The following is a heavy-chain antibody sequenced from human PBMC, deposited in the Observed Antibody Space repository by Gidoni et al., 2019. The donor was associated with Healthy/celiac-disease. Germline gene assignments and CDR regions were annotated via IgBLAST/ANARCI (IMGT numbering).Heavy chain of an antibody. CDR3: ARTRTAVAGPPYFDY. D-gene: IGHD6-19*01. CDR1: GGSISSYY. CDR2: MYYNGST. Sequence: QVQLQESGPGLVKTSGTLSLTCTVSGGSISSYYCSWIRQPPGKGLEWIGYMYYNGSTNYTPSLKSLVTLPVATAKNQFSLNLSSVPAADTAVYSCARTRTAVAGPPYFDYWGQGTLVTVSS. V-gene: IGHV4-59*01. J-gene: IGHJ4*02.